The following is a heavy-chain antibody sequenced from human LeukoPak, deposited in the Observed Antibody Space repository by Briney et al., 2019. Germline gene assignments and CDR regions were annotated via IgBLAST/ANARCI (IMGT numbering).Heavy chain of an antibody. Sequence: PGGSLRLSCAASGFTFGNAWMNWVRQAPGKGLEWVSSISSSSTYIYYADSVRGQFTISRDNDKNSLSLQMNSLRAEDTAVYYCARSLWHQYYFDYWGRGTLVTVSS. CDR2: ISSSSTYI. CDR3: ARSLWHQYYFDY. J-gene: IGHJ4*02. D-gene: IGHD2-21*01. CDR1: GFTFGNAW. V-gene: IGHV3-21*01.